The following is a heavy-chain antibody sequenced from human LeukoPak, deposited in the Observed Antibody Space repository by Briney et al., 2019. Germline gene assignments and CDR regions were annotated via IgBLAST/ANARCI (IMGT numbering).Heavy chain of an antibody. V-gene: IGHV3-30*18. J-gene: IGHJ6*03. D-gene: IGHD3-22*01. CDR3: AKRNYYDSSGYPIPYYYYYYMDV. CDR2: ISYDGSNK. CDR1: GFTFSSYG. Sequence: PGGSLRLSCAASGFTFSSYGMHWVRQAPGKGLEWVAVISYDGSNKYYADSVKGRFTISRDNSKNTLYLQMNSLRAEDTAVYYCAKRNYYDSSGYPIPYYYYYYMDVWGKGTTVTISS.